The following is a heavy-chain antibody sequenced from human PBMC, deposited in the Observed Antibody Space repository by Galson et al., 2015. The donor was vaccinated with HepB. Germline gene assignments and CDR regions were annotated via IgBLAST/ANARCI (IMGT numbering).Heavy chain of an antibody. CDR3: AKSGGPTMVRGVIGYFDL. J-gene: IGHJ2*01. D-gene: IGHD3-10*01. CDR2: ISGSGGST. V-gene: IGHV3-23*01. CDR1: GFTFSNAW. Sequence: SLRLSCAASGFTFSNAWMNWVRQAPGKGLEWVSVISGSGGSTYYADSVKGRFTISRDNSKNTLYLQMNSLRAEDTAVYYCAKSGGPTMVRGVIGYFDLWGRGTLVTVSS.